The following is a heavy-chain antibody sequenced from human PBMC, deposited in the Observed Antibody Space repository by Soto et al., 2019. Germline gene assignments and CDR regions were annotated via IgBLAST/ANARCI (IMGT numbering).Heavy chain of an antibody. Sequence: GGSLRLSCAASGFTFSSYGMHWVRQAPGKGLEWVAVISYDGSNKYYADSVKGRFTISRDNSKNTLYLQMNSLRAEDTAVYYCAKGGVAARPFWAFDIWGQGTLVTVSS. V-gene: IGHV3-30*18. CDR1: GFTFSSYG. CDR3: AKGGVAARPFWAFDI. D-gene: IGHD6-6*01. J-gene: IGHJ3*02. CDR2: ISYDGSNK.